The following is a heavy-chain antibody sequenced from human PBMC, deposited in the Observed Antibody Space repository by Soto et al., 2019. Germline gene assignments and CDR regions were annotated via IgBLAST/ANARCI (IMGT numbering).Heavy chain of an antibody. CDR3: ARGYNIVLMVYATYYYYGMDV. CDR1: GGTFSSYA. V-gene: IGHV1-69*01. D-gene: IGHD2-8*01. J-gene: IGHJ6*02. CDR2: IVPIFGKA. Sequence: QVQLVQSGAEVKKPGSSVKVSCKASGGTFSSYAISWVRQAPGQGLEWMGGIVPIFGKANYAQKFQCRVTINAEEYTNTAYMELSSLRSKDTAVYYCARGYNIVLMVYATYYYYGMDVWGQGTTVTVSS.